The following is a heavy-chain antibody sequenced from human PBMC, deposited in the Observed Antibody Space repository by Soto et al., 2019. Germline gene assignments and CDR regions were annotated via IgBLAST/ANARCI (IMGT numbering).Heavy chain of an antibody. J-gene: IGHJ4*02. CDR1: GASISYGGYS. D-gene: IGHD5-12*01. V-gene: IGHV4-30-2*06. CDR3: ARGGGYDSFDY. Sequence: SETLSLTCTVSGASISYGGYSWSWIRQSPGKGLEWIGYINHLETTFYNPSFESRLTLSIDSTKNQFSLKLNSMTAADRAVYYCARGGGYDSFDYRGQGILVTVSS. CDR2: INHLETT.